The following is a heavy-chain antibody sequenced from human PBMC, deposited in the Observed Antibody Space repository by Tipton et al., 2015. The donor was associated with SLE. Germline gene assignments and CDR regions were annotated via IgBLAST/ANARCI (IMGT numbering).Heavy chain of an antibody. CDR3: ARDHGGYVGY. D-gene: IGHD5-12*01. CDR1: GGSIRSSSYY. V-gene: IGHV4-39*02. CDR2: IYYSGGT. Sequence: LRLSCTVSGGSIRSSSYYWGWIRQPPGKGLEWIGSIYYSGGTYYNPSLKSRVTISVDMSKNQFSLKLNSVTAADTAVYYCARDHGGYVGYWGQGTLVTVSS. J-gene: IGHJ4*02.